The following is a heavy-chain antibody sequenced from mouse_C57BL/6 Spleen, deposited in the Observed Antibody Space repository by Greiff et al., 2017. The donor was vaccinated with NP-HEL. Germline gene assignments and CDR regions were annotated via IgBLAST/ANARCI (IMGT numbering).Heavy chain of an antibody. J-gene: IGHJ4*01. CDR1: GFSFNTYA. D-gene: IGHD1-1*01. CDR3: VRGGLNYYGSPYYYAMDY. V-gene: IGHV10-1*01. Sequence: GGGLVQPKGSLKLSCAASGFSFNTYAMNWVRQAPGKGLEWVARIRSKSNNYATYYADSVKDRFTISRDDSESMLYLQMNNLKTEDTAMYYCVRGGLNYYGSPYYYAMDYWGQGTSVTVSS. CDR2: IRSKSNNYAT.